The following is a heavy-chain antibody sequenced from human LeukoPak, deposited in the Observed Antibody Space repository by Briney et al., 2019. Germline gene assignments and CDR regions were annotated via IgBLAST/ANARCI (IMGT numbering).Heavy chain of an antibody. CDR2: TWYDGSNK. Sequence: GGSLRLSCAASGFIFSSYGMHWVRQAPGKGLEWVAVTWYDGSNKYYADAVKGRFTISRDNSKNTLYLQMNSLRAEDTAVYFCARDHGDYSGKVYWGQGTLVTVSS. D-gene: IGHD4-17*01. CDR1: GFIFSSYG. V-gene: IGHV3-33*01. J-gene: IGHJ4*02. CDR3: ARDHGDYSGKVY.